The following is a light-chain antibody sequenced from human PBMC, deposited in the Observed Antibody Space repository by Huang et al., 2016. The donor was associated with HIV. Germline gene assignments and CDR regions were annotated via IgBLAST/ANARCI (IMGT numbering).Light chain of an antibody. J-gene: IGKJ2*01. CDR2: GAS. CDR1: RNLTNSQ. CDR3: QEYDTFS. V-gene: IGKV3-20*01. Sequence: EVVLTQSPDSLSLSAGERASLSCRASRNLTNSQLAWYQQKLGQPPILLVFGASTRGSGIPERCTGSMSGADFTLSISGLEPDDFATYYCQEYDTFSFGQGTRLE.